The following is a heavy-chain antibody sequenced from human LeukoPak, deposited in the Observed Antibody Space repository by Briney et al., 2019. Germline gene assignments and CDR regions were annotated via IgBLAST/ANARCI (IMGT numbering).Heavy chain of an antibody. J-gene: IGHJ1*01. V-gene: IGHV3-30*02. CDR1: GFTFSSYG. Sequence: PGGSLRLSCAASGFTFSSYGMHWVRQAPGKGLEWVAFIRYDGSNKYYADSVKGRFTISRDNSKNTLYLQMNSLRAEDTAVYYCAKDHYPYYYDSRLGGFQHWGQGTLVTVSS. CDR3: AKDHYPYYYDSRLGGFQH. D-gene: IGHD3-22*01. CDR2: IRYDGSNK.